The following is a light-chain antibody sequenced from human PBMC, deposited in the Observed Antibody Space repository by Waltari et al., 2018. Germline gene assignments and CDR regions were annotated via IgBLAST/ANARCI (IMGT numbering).Light chain of an antibody. J-gene: IGKJ2*01. CDR3: QQRSNWPGYT. Sequence: EIVLTQSPATLSLSPGERATLSCRASQSVSSYLAWYQQKPGQAPRLHIYDASNRATGIPARFSGSESGTDFTLTISSLEPEDFAVYYCQQRSNWPGYTFGQGTKLEIK. CDR1: QSVSSY. CDR2: DAS. V-gene: IGKV3-11*01.